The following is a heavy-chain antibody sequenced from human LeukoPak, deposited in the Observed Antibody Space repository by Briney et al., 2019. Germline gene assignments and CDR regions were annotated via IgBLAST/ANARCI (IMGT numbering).Heavy chain of an antibody. V-gene: IGHV3-23*01. D-gene: IGHD6-13*01. CDR1: GFTFSIYA. Sequence: GGSLRLSCAASGFTFSIYAMSWVRQAPGKGLQWVSSITSRGESTWYVDSVKGRFTTTRDNSENTLYLQMNSLRAEDTAVYYCARDRQQLVLGWFDPWGQGTLVTVSS. CDR3: ARDRQQLVLGWFDP. J-gene: IGHJ5*02. CDR2: ITSRGEST.